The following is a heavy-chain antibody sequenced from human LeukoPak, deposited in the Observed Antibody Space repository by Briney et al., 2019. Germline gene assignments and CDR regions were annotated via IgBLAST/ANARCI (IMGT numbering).Heavy chain of an antibody. V-gene: IGHV4-59*01. D-gene: IGHD7-27*01. CDR3: ARQGLTGYFDY. CDR1: GGSISSYY. CDR2: VYYSGST. J-gene: IGHJ4*02. Sequence: TSETLSLTCTVSGGSISSYYWSWIRQPPGKGLEWIGYVYYSGSTNYNPSLKSRVTISVDTSKNQFSLKLSSVTAADTAVYYCARQGLTGYFDYWGQGTLVTVSS.